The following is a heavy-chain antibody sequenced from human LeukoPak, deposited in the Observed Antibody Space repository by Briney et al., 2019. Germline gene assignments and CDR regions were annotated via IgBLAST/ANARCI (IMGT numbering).Heavy chain of an antibody. CDR2: INPNSGGT. CDR3: ARGLSVTGNDY. CDR1: YTFTGYY. J-gene: IGHJ4*02. Sequence: ASVKVSCKAGYTFTGYYMHWVRQAPGQGLEWMGWINPNSGGTNYAQKFQGRVTMTRDTSISTAYMELSSLRSEDTAVYYCARGLSVTGNDYWGQGTLVTVSS. V-gene: IGHV1-2*02. D-gene: IGHD1-20*01.